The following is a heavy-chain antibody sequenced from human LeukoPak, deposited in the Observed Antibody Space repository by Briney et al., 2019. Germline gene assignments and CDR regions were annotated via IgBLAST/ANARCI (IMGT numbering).Heavy chain of an antibody. V-gene: IGHV4-34*01. CDR2: INHSGST. J-gene: IGHJ4*02. D-gene: IGHD1-26*01. CDR1: GGSFSGYY. CDR3: ARGLVGATFGHFDY. Sequence: PSETLSLTCAVYGGSFSGYYWSWIRQPPGKGLEWIGEINHSGSTNYNPSLKSRVTISVDTSKNQFSLKLSSVTAEDTAVYYCARGLVGATFGHFDYWGQGTLVTVSS.